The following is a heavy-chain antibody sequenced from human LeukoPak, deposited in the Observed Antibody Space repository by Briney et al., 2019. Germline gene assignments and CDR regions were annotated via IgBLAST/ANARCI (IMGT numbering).Heavy chain of an antibody. J-gene: IGHJ4*02. CDR3: ARTYSGYDWWHY. D-gene: IGHD5-12*01. CDR1: GFTVSSNY. CDR2: IYSGANT. V-gene: IGHV3-53*01. Sequence: TGGSLRLSWAASGFTVSSNYMSWVRQAPGKGLEWVSVIYSGANTYYADSVKGRFSISRDNSKNTLYLQMNSLRAEDTAVYYCARTYSGYDWWHYWGQGTLVTVSS.